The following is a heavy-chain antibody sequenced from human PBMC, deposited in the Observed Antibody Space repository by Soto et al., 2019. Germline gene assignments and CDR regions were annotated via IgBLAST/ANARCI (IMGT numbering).Heavy chain of an antibody. D-gene: IGHD2-2*01. V-gene: IGHV3-23*01. Sequence: PGGSLRLSCAASGFTFSSYAMSWVRQAPGKGLEWVSAISGSGGSTYYADSVKGRFTVSRDNSKNTLYLQMSSLRAEGTAVYYCAKDLGRPFDIVVVPAAMGWGQGTLVTVSS. CDR1: GFTFSSYA. CDR2: ISGSGGST. J-gene: IGHJ4*02. CDR3: AKDLGRPFDIVVVPAAMG.